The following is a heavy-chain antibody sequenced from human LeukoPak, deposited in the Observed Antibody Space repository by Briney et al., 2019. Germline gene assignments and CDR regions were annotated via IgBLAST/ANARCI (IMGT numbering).Heavy chain of an antibody. J-gene: IGHJ4*02. Sequence: GGSLRLSCAASGFTFSSYGMHWVRQAPGKGLEWVAVISYDGSNKYYADSVKGRFTISRDNSKNTLYLQMNSLRAEDTAVYYCAKTRSGSYLFDYWGQGTLVTVSS. D-gene: IGHD1-26*01. V-gene: IGHV3-30*18. CDR1: GFTFSSYG. CDR3: AKTRSGSYLFDY. CDR2: ISYDGSNK.